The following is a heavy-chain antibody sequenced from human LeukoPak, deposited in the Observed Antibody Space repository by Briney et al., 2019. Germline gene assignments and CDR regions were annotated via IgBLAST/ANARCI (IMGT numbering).Heavy chain of an antibody. V-gene: IGHV5-51*01. CDR2: IYPGDSHT. J-gene: IGHJ5*02. D-gene: IGHD2-2*02. CDR3: VRGPYAYTSSATLGSYNWFDP. Sequence: GESLKISCKGSGYSFPTYWIGWVRQLPGKGLEWMGIIYPGDSHTRYSPSFQDQVTISVDKSISTAYLQWSSLKASDTAMYYCVRGPYAYTSSATLGSYNWFDPWGQGSLVTVSS. CDR1: GYSFPTYW.